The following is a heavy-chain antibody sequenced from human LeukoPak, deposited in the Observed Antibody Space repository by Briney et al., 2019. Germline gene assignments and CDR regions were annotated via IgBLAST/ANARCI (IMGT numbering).Heavy chain of an antibody. V-gene: IGHV1-46*01. J-gene: IGHJ4*02. Sequence: ASVKVSCKASGYTFTSHYMQWVRLATGQGLEWRGIINPSGGGTRYAQKFQGRVTMTRDTSTSTVYMELSSLRSEDTAVYYCEKEGWGSLPHLDHWGQGTLVTVSS. CDR3: EKEGWGSLPHLDH. CDR1: GYTFTSHY. D-gene: IGHD3-16*01. CDR2: INPSGGGT.